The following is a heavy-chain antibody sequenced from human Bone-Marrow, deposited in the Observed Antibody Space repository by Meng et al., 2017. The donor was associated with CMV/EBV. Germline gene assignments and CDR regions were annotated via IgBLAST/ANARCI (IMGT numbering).Heavy chain of an antibody. CDR3: ARDPYGPLDY. V-gene: IGHV1-2*02. Sequence: SFTATGYTFPYFYFPRVRQAPGLWLDWMGWVDPKSGVSKYTQWFQWRVTMTRATSINTVYLEVSGLTSDDTAVYYCARDPYGPLDYWGQGTLVTVSS. D-gene: IGHD3-10*01. CDR2: VDPKSGVS. CDR1: GYTFPYFY. J-gene: IGHJ4*02.